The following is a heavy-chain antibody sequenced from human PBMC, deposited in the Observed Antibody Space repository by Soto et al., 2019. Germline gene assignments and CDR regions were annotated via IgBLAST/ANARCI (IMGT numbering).Heavy chain of an antibody. J-gene: IGHJ6*02. V-gene: IGHV1-69*13. Sequence: SVKVSCKAFGGTFSSCAISWVRQAPGQGLEWMGGIIPIFGTANYAQKFQGRVTITADESTSTAYMELSSLRSEDTAVYYCARTLYQNYYYYYGMDVWGQGTTVTVSS. D-gene: IGHD2-2*01. CDR1: GGTFSSCA. CDR3: ARTLYQNYYYYYGMDV. CDR2: IIPIFGTA.